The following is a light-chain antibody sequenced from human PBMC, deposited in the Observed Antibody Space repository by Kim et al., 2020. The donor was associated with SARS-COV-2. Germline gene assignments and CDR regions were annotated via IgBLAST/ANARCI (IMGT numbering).Light chain of an antibody. CDR1: QSVASY. CDR2: TAS. Sequence: DIQMTQSPSSLSASVGDRVTITCRASQSVASYLNWYQHKLGKAPKPLIHTASSLQSGVPSRFSGSGSGTDFTLTISSLQPEDFATYYCQQSYSTPPTFGQGTRLEIK. V-gene: IGKV1-39*01. CDR3: QQSYSTPPT. J-gene: IGKJ5*01.